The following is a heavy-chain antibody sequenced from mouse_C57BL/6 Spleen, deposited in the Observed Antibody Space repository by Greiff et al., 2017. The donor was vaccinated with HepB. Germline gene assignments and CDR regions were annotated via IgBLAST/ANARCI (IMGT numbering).Heavy chain of an antibody. CDR1: GYTFTSYW. CDR2: IHPSDSDT. CDR3: AIEGDYYGSSPYWYFDV. J-gene: IGHJ1*03. V-gene: IGHV1-74*01. Sequence: QVQLQQPGAELVKPGASVKVSCKASGYTFTSYWMHWVKQRPGQGLEWIGRIHPSDSDTNYNQKFKGKATLTVDKSSSTAYMQLSSLTSEDSAVYYCAIEGDYYGSSPYWYFDVWGTGTTVTVSS. D-gene: IGHD1-1*01.